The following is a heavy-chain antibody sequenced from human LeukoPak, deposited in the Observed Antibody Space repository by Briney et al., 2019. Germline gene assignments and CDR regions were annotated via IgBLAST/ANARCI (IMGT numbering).Heavy chain of an antibody. CDR2: INSDASEK. CDR1: GFTFSSYW. J-gene: IGHJ4*02. D-gene: IGHD3-10*01. CDR3: ARDTYYFGSGSYYRDS. Sequence: GGSLRLSCAASGFTFSSYWMSWVRQAPGKGLEWVANINSDASEKYYVGSVKGRFTISRDNAKNSVYLQMNSLRAEDAAVCYCARDTYYFGSGSYYRDSWGQGTLVTVSS. V-gene: IGHV3-7*01.